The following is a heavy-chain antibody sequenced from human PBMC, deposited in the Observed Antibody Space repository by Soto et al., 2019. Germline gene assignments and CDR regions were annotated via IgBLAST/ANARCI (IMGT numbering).Heavy chain of an antibody. CDR2: IIPILGIA. J-gene: IGHJ3*02. Sequence: SVKVSCKASGGTFNSYTISWVRQAPGQGLEWMGRIIPILGIANYAQKFQGRVTITADKSTSTAYMELSSLRSEDTAVYCCAKDSIGFGELLSPRLLDAFDIWGQGTKVTVSS. D-gene: IGHD3-10*01. CDR3: AKDSIGFGELLSPRLLDAFDI. V-gene: IGHV1-69*04. CDR1: GGTFNSYT.